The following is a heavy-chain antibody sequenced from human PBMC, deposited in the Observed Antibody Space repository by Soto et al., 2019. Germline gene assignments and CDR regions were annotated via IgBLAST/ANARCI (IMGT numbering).Heavy chain of an antibody. CDR3: ARDRRSPYDSGYWYFDL. D-gene: IGHD3-22*01. J-gene: IGHJ2*01. V-gene: IGHV3-66*01. CDR1: GFTVSSNY. CDR2: IYSGGST. Sequence: EVQLVESGGGLVQPGGSLRLSCAASGFTVSSNYMSWVRQAPGKGLEWVSVIYSGGSTYYADSVKGRFTISRDNSKNTLYLQMNSLSAEDTAVYYCARDRRSPYDSGYWYFDLWGRGTLVTVSS.